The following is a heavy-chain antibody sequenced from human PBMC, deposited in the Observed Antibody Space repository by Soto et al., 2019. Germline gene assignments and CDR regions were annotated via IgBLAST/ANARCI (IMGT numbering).Heavy chain of an antibody. D-gene: IGHD6-19*01. J-gene: IGHJ4*02. V-gene: IGHV4-59*08. CDR2: IYYSGST. CDR3: ARQDYSSGYDY. CDR1: GGSISSYY. Sequence: SETLSLTCTVSGGSISSYYWSWIRQPPGKGLEWIGYIYYSGSTNYNPSLKGRVTISVDTSKNQFSLKLSSVTAADTAVYYCARQDYSSGYDYWGQGTLVTVSS.